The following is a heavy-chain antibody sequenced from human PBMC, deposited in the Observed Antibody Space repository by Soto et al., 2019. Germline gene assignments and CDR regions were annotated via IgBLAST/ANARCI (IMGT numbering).Heavy chain of an antibody. Sequence: LETLSLTCTVSGGSISGYYWSWIRQPPGKGLEWIGHIYYSGSTNYNPSLKSRVTISVDTSKNQFSLKLHSVTAADTAVYYCASVPNSYYYYIDVWGKGTTVTVSS. CDR1: GGSISGYY. CDR3: ASVPNSYYYYIDV. J-gene: IGHJ6*03. V-gene: IGHV4-59*01. CDR2: IYYSGST. D-gene: IGHD2-2*01.